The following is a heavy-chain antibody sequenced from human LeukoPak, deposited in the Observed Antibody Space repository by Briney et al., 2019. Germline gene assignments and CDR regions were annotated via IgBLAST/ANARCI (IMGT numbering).Heavy chain of an antibody. D-gene: IGHD6-19*01. CDR1: GLILRTYA. CDR3: AKDPAVANTARRFQH. Sequence: GGSLRLSCAGSGLILRTYAMGWVRQAPGKGLEWVSAISGSGASTYYADSVKGRFTISRDNSKNTLYLQMNSLRVEDTAVYYCAKDPAVANTARRFQHWGQGTLVTVTS. V-gene: IGHV3-23*01. J-gene: IGHJ1*01. CDR2: ISGSGAST.